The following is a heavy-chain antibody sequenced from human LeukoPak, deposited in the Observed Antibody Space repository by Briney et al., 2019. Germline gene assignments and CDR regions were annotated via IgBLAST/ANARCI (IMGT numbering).Heavy chain of an antibody. CDR2: ISESSSYT. CDR1: RFIFSSYS. V-gene: IGHV3-21*06. D-gene: IGHD2-15*01. CDR3: ARDREAKARIGGMDV. Sequence: GGPLRLSCAASRFIFSSYSMNWVRQAPGKGLEWVSYISESSSYTYYADSVKGRFTISRDNAKNSLYLQMTSLRAEDTAIYYCARDREAKARIGGMDVWGQGTTVVVSS. J-gene: IGHJ6*02.